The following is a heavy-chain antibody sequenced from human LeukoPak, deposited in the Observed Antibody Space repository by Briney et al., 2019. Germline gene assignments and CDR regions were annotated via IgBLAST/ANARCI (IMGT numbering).Heavy chain of an antibody. CDR3: AKGSEYLWGSLESNYYYYMDV. CDR2: LNGGGGSA. CDR1: GFTFSKHG. Sequence: GGSLRLSCAASGFTFSKHGMNWVRQAPGKGLEWVSLLNGGGGSAFYADSVKGRFTISRDNSKNTLYLQMNRLRAEDTAVYYCAKGSEYLWGSLESNYYYYMDVWGKGTTVTVSS. J-gene: IGHJ6*03. V-gene: IGHV3-23*01. D-gene: IGHD3-16*01.